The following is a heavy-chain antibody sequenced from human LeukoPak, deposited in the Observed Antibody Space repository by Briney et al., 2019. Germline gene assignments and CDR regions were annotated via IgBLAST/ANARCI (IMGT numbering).Heavy chain of an antibody. CDR2: IYFSGNT. J-gene: IGHJ3*02. Sequence: SEAPSLTCTVSSGSISSSTYYWGWIRQPPGKGLEWIGSIYFSGNTFYNPSLKSRVTISVDTSKNQISLKLCSVTAADTAVYYCARHYHYSSGSYMPFNIWGQGTMVTVSS. CDR1: SGSISSSTYY. V-gene: IGHV4-39*01. D-gene: IGHD3-10*01. CDR3: ARHYHYSSGSYMPFNI.